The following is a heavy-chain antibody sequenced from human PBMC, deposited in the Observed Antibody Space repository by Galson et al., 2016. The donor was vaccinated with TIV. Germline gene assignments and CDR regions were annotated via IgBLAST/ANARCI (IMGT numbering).Heavy chain of an antibody. CDR1: GVTFSYFA. CDR3: ARGRGIYDSSGYFLFDH. D-gene: IGHD3-22*01. J-gene: IGHJ5*02. Sequence: SVKVSCKASGVTFSYFAFSWVRQAPGQGLEWMGGIVPMFGTTNYAQKFQGRVTISADESTTTAYLKLSSLRSEDTAVYYWARGRGIYDSSGYFLFDHWGQGTLVTVSS. V-gene: IGHV1-69*13. CDR2: IVPMFGTT.